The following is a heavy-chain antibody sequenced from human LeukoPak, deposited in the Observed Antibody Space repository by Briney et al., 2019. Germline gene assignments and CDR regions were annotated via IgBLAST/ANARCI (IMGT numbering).Heavy chain of an antibody. CDR1: GGSISSYY. CDR2: IYYSGRT. J-gene: IGHJ6*02. V-gene: IGHV4-59*01. D-gene: IGHD2-2*01. Sequence: SETLSLTCTVSGGSISSYYWSWIRQPPGKGLEWIGYIYYSGRTNYNPSLKSRVTISVDTSKNQFSLKLSSVTAADTAVYYCAGVIGVVVPAAISPPINYYYGMDVWGQGTTVTVSS. CDR3: AGVIGVVVPAAISPPINYYYGMDV.